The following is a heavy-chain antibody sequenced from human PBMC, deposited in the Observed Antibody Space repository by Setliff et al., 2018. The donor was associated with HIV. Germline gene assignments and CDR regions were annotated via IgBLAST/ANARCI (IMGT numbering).Heavy chain of an antibody. V-gene: IGHV1-8*01. Sequence: ASVKVSCKASGHTFSNYDVIWVRRATGQGLEWMGWMSPNSGGTGYAQKFQGRVIMTRDTSISTAYMELSSLTSADTAVYYCASGKGVRGVIITGGLDVWGKGTTVTVSS. CDR1: GHTFSNYD. CDR2: MSPNSGGT. D-gene: IGHD3-10*01. CDR3: ASGKGVRGVIITGGLDV. J-gene: IGHJ6*04.